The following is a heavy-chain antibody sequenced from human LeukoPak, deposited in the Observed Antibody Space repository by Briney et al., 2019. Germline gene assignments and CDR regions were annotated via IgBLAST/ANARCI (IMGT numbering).Heavy chain of an antibody. J-gene: IGHJ4*02. Sequence: ATVKISCKASGYTFGNYYIHWVQQAPGKGLEWVGRVDPEEGETKYAEKFHDRVTITADTSIDTAYLELSSLKSEDTAVYYCATTPTFGRPRPHWDWGQGTLLTVSS. D-gene: IGHD3-16*01. V-gene: IGHV1-69-2*01. CDR3: ATTPTFGRPRPHWD. CDR2: VDPEEGET. CDR1: GYTFGNYY.